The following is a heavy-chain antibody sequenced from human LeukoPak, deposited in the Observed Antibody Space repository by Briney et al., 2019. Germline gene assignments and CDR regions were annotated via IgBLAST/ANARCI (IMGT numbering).Heavy chain of an antibody. CDR1: GLTFSHYN. CDR3: ARDSSRYFFDY. J-gene: IGHJ4*02. CDR2: IGTSGNYI. Sequence: PGGSLRLSCAASGLTFSHYNMNWVRQAPGKGLEWVSSIGTSGNYIYYADSVRGRFTISRDNAKNSLYLQMNSLRAEDTAVYYCARDSSRYFFDYWGQGTLVTVSS. D-gene: IGHD3-16*02. V-gene: IGHV3-21*01.